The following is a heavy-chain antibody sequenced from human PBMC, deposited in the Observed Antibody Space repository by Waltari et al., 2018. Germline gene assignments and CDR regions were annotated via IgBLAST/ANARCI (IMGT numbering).Heavy chain of an antibody. V-gene: IGHV1-69*08. J-gene: IGHJ5*02. CDR1: GGTFSSYA. CDR3: AREPSGSWPNEPSNWFDP. D-gene: IGHD6-13*01. CDR2: IIPIFGTA. Sequence: QVQLVQSGAEVKKPGSSVKVSCKASGGTFSSYAISWVRQAPGQGLEWMGRIIPIFGTANYAQKFQGRVTITADKSTSTAYMELSSLRSEDTAVYYCAREPSGSWPNEPSNWFDPWGQGTLVTVSS.